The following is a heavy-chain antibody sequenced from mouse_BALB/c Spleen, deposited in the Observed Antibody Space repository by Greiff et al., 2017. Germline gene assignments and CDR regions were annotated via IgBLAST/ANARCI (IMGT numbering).Heavy chain of an antibody. D-gene: IGHD1-2*01. V-gene: IGHV5-4*02. CDR3: ARDGLRLRSYYAMDY. J-gene: IGHJ4*01. Sequence: EVMLVESGGGLVKPGGSLKLSCAASGFTFSDYYMYWVRQTPGKRLEWVATISDGGSYTYYPDSVKGRFTISRDNAKNNLYLQMSSLKSEDTAMYYCARDGLRLRSYYAMDYWGQGTSVTVSS. CDR2: ISDGGSYT. CDR1: GFTFSDYY.